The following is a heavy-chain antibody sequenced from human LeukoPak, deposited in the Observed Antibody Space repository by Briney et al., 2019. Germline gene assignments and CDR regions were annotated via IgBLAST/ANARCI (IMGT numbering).Heavy chain of an antibody. Sequence: ASVKVSCKASGYTFTGYYMHWVRQAPGQGLEWMGWINPNSGGTNYAQKFQGRVTMTRDTSISTAYMELRSLRSDDTAVYYCARGHYYDSTNAFDIWGQGTMVTVSS. V-gene: IGHV1-2*02. J-gene: IGHJ3*02. D-gene: IGHD3-22*01. CDR2: INPNSGGT. CDR1: GYTFTGYY. CDR3: ARGHYYDSTNAFDI.